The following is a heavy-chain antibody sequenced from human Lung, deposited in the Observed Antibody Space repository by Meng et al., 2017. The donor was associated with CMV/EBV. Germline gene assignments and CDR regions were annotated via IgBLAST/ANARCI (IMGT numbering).Heavy chain of an antibody. D-gene: IGHD2-2*01. CDR1: GFTFSSYG. Sequence: GESLMISCAASGFTFSSYGMHWVRQAPGKGLEWVAVIWYDGSNKYYADSVKGRFTISRDNSKNTLYLQMNSLRAEDTAVYYCAKDSNGMDVWGQGTTVTVYS. V-gene: IGHV3-33*06. CDR3: AKDSNGMDV. J-gene: IGHJ6*02. CDR2: IWYDGSNK.